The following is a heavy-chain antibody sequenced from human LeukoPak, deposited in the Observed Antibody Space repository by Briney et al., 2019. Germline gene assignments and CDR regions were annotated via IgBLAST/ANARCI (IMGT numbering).Heavy chain of an antibody. D-gene: IGHD2/OR15-2a*01. V-gene: IGHV3-13*01. Sequence: GGSLRLSCAASGFTFSSYDMHWVRQVTGKGLEWVPAIGTAGDTYYTGSVKGRFTISRENAKNSLYLQMNSLRAEDTAVYYCAGGIDNIRMDVWGQGTTVTVSS. CDR1: GFTFSSYD. CDR2: IGTAGDT. CDR3: AGGIDNIRMDV. J-gene: IGHJ6*02.